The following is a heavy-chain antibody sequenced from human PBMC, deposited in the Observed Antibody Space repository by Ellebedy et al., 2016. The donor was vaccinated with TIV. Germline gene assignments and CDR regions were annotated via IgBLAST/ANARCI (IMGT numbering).Heavy chain of an antibody. Sequence: GGSLRLSCAASGFSFSSYWMSWVRQAPGKGLEWVANIRQDGSEKYYVDSVKGRFTISRDNAKNSLFLQMNSLRAEDTAVYYCATDGSYGDHLFPQHAFTTWGQGTMVSVSS. CDR1: GFSFSSYW. CDR2: IRQDGSEK. V-gene: IGHV3-7*01. J-gene: IGHJ3*02. CDR3: ATDGSYGDHLFPQHAFTT. D-gene: IGHD4-17*01.